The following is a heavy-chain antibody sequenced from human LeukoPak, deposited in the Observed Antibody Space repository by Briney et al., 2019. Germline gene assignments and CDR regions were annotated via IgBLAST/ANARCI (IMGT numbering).Heavy chain of an antibody. CDR3: ARHPSSLRFLDP. CDR2: IYPGDSDT. Sequence: GESLTISCTGSGYSFTNYWIAWVRQMPGKGLEWMGIIYPGDSDTTYSPSFQGQVTISADKSISTVYLQWSSLKASDTAMYYCARHPSSLRFLDPWGQGTLVTVSS. J-gene: IGHJ5*02. V-gene: IGHV5-51*01. D-gene: IGHD3-3*01. CDR1: GYSFTNYW.